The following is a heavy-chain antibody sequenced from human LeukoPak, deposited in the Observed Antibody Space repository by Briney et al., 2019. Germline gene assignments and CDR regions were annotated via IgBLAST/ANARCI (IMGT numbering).Heavy chain of an antibody. CDR1: GGTFISYA. J-gene: IGHJ4*02. Sequence: ASVKVSCKASGGTFISYAISWVRQAPGQGLEWMGGIIPIFGTANYAQKFQGRVTITADESTSTAYMELSSLRSEDTAVYYCARARQDHFLDHRGQGTLVNGPS. V-gene: IGHV1-69*01. D-gene: IGHD1-14*01. CDR3: ARARQDHFLDH. CDR2: IIPIFGTA.